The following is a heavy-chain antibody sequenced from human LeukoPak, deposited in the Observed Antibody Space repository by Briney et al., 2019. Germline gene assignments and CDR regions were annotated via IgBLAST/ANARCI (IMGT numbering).Heavy chain of an antibody. J-gene: IGHJ3*02. CDR1: GGSISSGGYS. CDR3: ARVDYGDAFDI. D-gene: IGHD4-17*01. V-gene: IGHV4-30-2*01. Sequence: SETLSLTCAVSGGSISSGGYSWSWIRQPPGEGLEWIGYIYHSGSTYYNPSLKSRVTISVDRSKNQFSLKLSSVTAADTAVYYCARVDYGDAFDIWGQGTMVTVSS. CDR2: IYHSGST.